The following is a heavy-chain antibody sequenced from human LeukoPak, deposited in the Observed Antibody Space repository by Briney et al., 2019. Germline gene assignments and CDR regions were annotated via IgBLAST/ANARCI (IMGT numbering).Heavy chain of an antibody. Sequence: GGSLRLSCAASGFTFSSYGMHWVRQAPGKGLEWVSVIYSGGSTYYADSVKGRFTISRHNSKNTLYLQMNSLRAEDTAVYYCARYYDILTGFDYWGQGTLVTVSP. J-gene: IGHJ4*02. CDR3: ARYYDILTGFDY. V-gene: IGHV3-NL1*01. D-gene: IGHD3-9*01. CDR1: GFTFSSYG. CDR2: IYSGGST.